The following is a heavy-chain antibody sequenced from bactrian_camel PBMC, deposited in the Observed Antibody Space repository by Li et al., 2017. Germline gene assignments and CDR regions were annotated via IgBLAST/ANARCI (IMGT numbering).Heavy chain of an antibody. J-gene: IGHJ4*01. Sequence: HVQLVESGGGLVQAGGSLRLSCAVSGFTDSSCCMFWYRQAPGKERELVSRMMSDGSTYYADSVKGRFTISQDNRRNTVYLQMNNLKPEDSATYYCAASHRICRVDSAAGYEYWGQGTQVTVS. D-gene: IGHD2*01. CDR1: GFTDSSCC. V-gene: IGHV3S55*01. CDR2: MMSDGST. CDR3: AASHRICRVDSAAGYEY.